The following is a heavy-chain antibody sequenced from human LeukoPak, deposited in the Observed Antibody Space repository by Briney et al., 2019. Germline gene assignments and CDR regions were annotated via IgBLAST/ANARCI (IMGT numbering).Heavy chain of an antibody. CDR3: AKDIYCIGGSCYSHFDY. V-gene: IGHV3-43*02. D-gene: IGHD2-15*01. CDR2: ISGDGGST. CDR1: GLTFDAYA. Sequence: SGGSLRLSCAASGLTFDAYAMHWVRQAPGRGLEWVSLISGDGGSTYYADSVKGRFTISRDNSKNSVYLQMNGLRTEDTALYYCAKDIYCIGGSCYSHFDYWGQGTLVTVSS. J-gene: IGHJ4*02.